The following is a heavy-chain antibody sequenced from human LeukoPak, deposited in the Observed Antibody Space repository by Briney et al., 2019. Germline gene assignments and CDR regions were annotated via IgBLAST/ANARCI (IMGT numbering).Heavy chain of an antibody. CDR2: VFDGKTT. V-gene: IGHV4-34*12. CDR1: GESLNYYY. CDR3: ASGAWATRLHS. Sequence: SDTLSLTCAVYGESLNYYYWSWIRQSPEKGLEWIGEVFDGKTTNYNPSLKSRVTISAVTSSNQFSLNLKSVTAADTAVYYCASGAWATRLHSWAQGTLVFVSS. D-gene: IGHD5-24*01. J-gene: IGHJ4*02.